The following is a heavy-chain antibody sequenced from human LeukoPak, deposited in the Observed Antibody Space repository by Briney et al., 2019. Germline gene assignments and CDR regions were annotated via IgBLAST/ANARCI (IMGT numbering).Heavy chain of an antibody. CDR2: ISSSSSYI. CDR3: ARVSDYGDYGGGFGFDY. Sequence: GGSLRLSCAASGFTFGSYSMNWVRQAPGKGLEWVSSISSSSSYIYYADSVKGRFTISRDNAKNSLYLQMNSLRAEDTAVYYCARVSDYGDYGGGFGFDYWGQGTLVTVSS. J-gene: IGHJ4*02. V-gene: IGHV3-21*01. D-gene: IGHD4-17*01. CDR1: GFTFGSYS.